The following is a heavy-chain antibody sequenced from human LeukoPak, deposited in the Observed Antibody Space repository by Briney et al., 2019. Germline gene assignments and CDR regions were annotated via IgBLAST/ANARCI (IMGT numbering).Heavy chain of an antibody. Sequence: GGSLRLSCAASGFTFSSYSMNWVRQAPGKGLEWVSFISSSSSTIYYADSVKGRFTISRDNAKNSLYLQLNSLRAEDTAVYYCARGVRSSSWYHYWYFDLWGRGTLVTVSS. CDR1: GFTFSSYS. CDR2: ISSSSSTI. V-gene: IGHV3-48*01. CDR3: ARGVRSSSWYHYWYFDL. D-gene: IGHD6-13*01. J-gene: IGHJ2*01.